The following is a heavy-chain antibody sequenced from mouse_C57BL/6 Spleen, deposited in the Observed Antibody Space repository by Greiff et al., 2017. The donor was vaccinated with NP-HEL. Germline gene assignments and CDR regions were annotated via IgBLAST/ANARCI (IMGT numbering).Heavy chain of an antibody. CDR3: AGEDGNYEDYAMDY. D-gene: IGHD2-1*01. Sequence: VQLQQSGPELVKPGASVKFSCKASGYAFSSSWMNWVKQRPGKGLEWIGRIYPGDGDTTYNGTFKGKATLTADKSSSTAYMQLSSLTSEDSAVYICAGEDGNYEDYAMDYWGQGTSVTVSS. CDR2: IYPGDGDT. V-gene: IGHV1-82*01. J-gene: IGHJ4*01. CDR1: GYAFSSSW.